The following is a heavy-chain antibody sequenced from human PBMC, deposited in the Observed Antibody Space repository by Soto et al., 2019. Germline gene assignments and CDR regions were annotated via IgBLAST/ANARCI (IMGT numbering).Heavy chain of an antibody. J-gene: IGHJ5*02. CDR3: ARDSLSSYCGGDCPTS. V-gene: IGHV4-30-4*01. CDR2: IYYSGST. D-gene: IGHD2-21*02. Sequence: SETLSLTCTVSGGSISSGDYYWSWIRQPPGKGLEWIGYIYYSGSTYYNPSLKSRVTISVDTSKNQSSLKLSSVTAADTAVYYCARDSLSSYCGGDCPTSWGQGTLVTVSS. CDR1: GGSISSGDYY.